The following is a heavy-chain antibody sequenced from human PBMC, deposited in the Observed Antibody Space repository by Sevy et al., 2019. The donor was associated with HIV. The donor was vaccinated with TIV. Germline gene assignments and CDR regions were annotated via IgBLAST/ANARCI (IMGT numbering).Heavy chain of an antibody. V-gene: IGHV4-39*02. D-gene: IGHD5-12*01. Sequence: SDTLSLTCSVSGGTIVSSGHYWGWIRQTPGKGLEWIGSIYYNGHTYYSPSLKSRLTISIDTSKNQFSLNLSSVTAADTAIYFCAREAGGYDYDYGIDVWGQGTTVTVSS. CDR3: AREAGGYDYDYGIDV. CDR2: IYYNGHT. J-gene: IGHJ6*02. CDR1: GGTIVSSGHY.